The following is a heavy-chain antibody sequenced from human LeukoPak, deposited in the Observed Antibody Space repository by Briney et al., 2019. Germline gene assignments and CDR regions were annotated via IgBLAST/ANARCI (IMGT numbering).Heavy chain of an antibody. D-gene: IGHD1-26*01. V-gene: IGHV1-2*02. Sequence: ASVKVSCKASGYTFTDAYIHWVRQAPGQGLEWMGWINPDSGGTNYAQKFQGRVTMTRDTSITTVYMELSSLRSDDTAVYYCARDRYTPGGSWELLRDYWGQGTLVTVSS. J-gene: IGHJ4*02. CDR3: ARDRYTPGGSWELLRDY. CDR2: INPDSGGT. CDR1: GYTFTDAY.